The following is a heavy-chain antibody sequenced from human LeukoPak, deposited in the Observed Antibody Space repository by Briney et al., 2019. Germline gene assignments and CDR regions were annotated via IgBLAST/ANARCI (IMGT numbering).Heavy chain of an antibody. J-gene: IGHJ4*02. CDR2: INPSGGST. CDR3: ARDPHLLDPKFDY. V-gene: IGHV1-46*01. Sequence: WASVKFSCKASGYTFTSYYMHWVRQAPGQGLEWMGIINPSGGSTSYAQKFQGRVTMTRDTSTSTVCMELSSLRSEDTAVYYCARDPHLLDPKFDYWGQGTLVTVSS. CDR1: GYTFTSYY. D-gene: IGHD3-3*01.